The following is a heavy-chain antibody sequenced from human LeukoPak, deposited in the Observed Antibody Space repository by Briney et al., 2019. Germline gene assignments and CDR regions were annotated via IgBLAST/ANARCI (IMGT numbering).Heavy chain of an antibody. Sequence: ASVKVSCKASGYTFTNYDINWVRQTTGQGLQWIGWMNPNSGDSGYAQELQGRVTMTRDTSISTAYMELSSLTSEDTALYFCARFSPDENHGDYAFDYCGQGTPVTVSS. D-gene: IGHD4-17*01. J-gene: IGHJ4*02. V-gene: IGHV1-8*01. CDR3: ARFSPDENHGDYAFDY. CDR1: GYTFTNYD. CDR2: MNPNSGDS.